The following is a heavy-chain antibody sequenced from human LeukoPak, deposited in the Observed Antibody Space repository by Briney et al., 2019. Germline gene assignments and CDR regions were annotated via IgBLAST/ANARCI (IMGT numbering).Heavy chain of an antibody. Sequence: PGGSLRLSCAASGFTFSSYAMSWVRQAPGKGLERVANIKQDGSEKYYVDPVKGRFTISRDNAKNSLYLQMNSLRAEDTAVYYCASSIYDYLDYWGQGTLVTVSS. V-gene: IGHV3-7*01. CDR1: GFTFSSYA. CDR2: IKQDGSEK. D-gene: IGHD3-16*01. J-gene: IGHJ4*02. CDR3: ASSIYDYLDY.